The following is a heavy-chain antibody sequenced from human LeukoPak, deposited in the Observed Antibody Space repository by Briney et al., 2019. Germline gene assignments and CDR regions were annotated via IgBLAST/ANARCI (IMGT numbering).Heavy chain of an antibody. J-gene: IGHJ3*02. D-gene: IGHD6-19*01. CDR2: IYYSGST. Sequence: SETLSLTCTVSGGSISSYYWSWIRQPPGNGLEWIGYIYYSGSTNYNPSLKSRVTISVDTSKNQFSLNLSSVTAADTAVYYCARYSSGWRSFDIWGQGTMVTVSS. V-gene: IGHV4-59*01. CDR3: ARYSSGWRSFDI. CDR1: GGSISSYY.